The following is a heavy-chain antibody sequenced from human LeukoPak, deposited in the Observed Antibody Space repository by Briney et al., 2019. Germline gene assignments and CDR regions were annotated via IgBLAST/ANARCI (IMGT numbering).Heavy chain of an antibody. D-gene: IGHD2-15*01. CDR1: GFTFSRFT. CDR2: INCSGSTI. V-gene: IGHV3-48*04. CDR3: ATSDLVHEMVAYDALHI. J-gene: IGHJ3*02. Sequence: GSLELPLFASGFTFSRFTFNWVPQAPGKGLGWLSLINCSGSTIYYADSVKGRFTISRDNAKNSLYLQMNSLRAEDTAVYYCATSDLVHEMVAYDALHIWGQGTVVTVSS.